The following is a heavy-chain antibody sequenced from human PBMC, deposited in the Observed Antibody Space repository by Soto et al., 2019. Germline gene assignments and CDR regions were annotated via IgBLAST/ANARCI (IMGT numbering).Heavy chain of an antibody. V-gene: IGHV4-59*08. CDR2: IYYSGST. CDR3: ARRYGPGFDY. J-gene: IGHJ4*02. Sequence: SETLSLTCTVSGGSISSYYWSWIRQPPGKGLEWIGYIYYSGSTNYNPSLKSRVTISVDTSKNQFSLKLSSVTAADAAVYYCARRYGPGFDYWGQGTLVTVSS. CDR1: GGSISSYY. D-gene: IGHD4-17*01.